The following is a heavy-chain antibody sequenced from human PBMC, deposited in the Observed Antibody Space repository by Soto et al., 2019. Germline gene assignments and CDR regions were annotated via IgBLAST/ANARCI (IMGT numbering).Heavy chain of an antibody. V-gene: IGHV3-66*01. CDR1: GFTVSSNY. CDR3: ARDRGTVYGMDV. J-gene: IGHJ6*02. Sequence: EVQLVESGGGLVQPGGSLRLSCAASGFTVSSNYMSWVRQAPGKGLEWVSVIYSGGSTYYTDSVKGRFTISRDNSKNTLYLQMNSLRAEDTAVYYCARDRGTVYGMDVWGQGTTVTVSS. D-gene: IGHD3-10*01. CDR2: IYSGGST.